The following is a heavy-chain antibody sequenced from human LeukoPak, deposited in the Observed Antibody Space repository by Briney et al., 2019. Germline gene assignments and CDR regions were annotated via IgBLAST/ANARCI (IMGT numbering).Heavy chain of an antibody. D-gene: IGHD6-13*01. CDR2: ISGSGGST. J-gene: IGHJ4*02. CDR1: GFTFSSYA. CDR3: AEDTIAAAGYFDY. V-gene: IGHV3-23*01. Sequence: GGSLRLSCAASGFTFSSYAMSWVRQAPGKRLEWVSAISGSGGSTYYADSVKGRFTISRDNSKNTLYLQMNSLRAEDTAVYYCAEDTIAAAGYFDYWGQGTLVTVSS.